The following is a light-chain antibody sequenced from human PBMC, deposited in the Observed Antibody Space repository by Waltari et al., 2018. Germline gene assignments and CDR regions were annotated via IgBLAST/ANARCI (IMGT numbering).Light chain of an antibody. V-gene: IGKV1-39*01. Sequence: DIQMTQSPSSLSASVGDRVTITCRASENVNNYLHWYQQKPGKAPKLLIYKASTLQSGVPSRFSGSGSGTDYTFTISSLQSEDVATYYCQHNYGTPWTFGQGTKVEIK. J-gene: IGKJ1*01. CDR1: ENVNNY. CDR3: QHNYGTPWT. CDR2: KAS.